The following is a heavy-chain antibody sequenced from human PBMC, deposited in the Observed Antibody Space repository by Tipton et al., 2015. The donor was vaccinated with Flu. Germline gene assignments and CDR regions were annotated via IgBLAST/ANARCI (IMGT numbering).Heavy chain of an antibody. Sequence: TLSLTCTVSGGSISSYYWSWIRQPPGKGLEWIGYIYYSGSTNYNPSLKSRVTISVDTSKNQFSLKRSSVTAADTAVYYCARRDSGYDPEGYWGQGTLVTVSS. CDR3: ARRDSGYDPEGY. CDR1: GGSISSYY. V-gene: IGHV4-59*01. CDR2: IYYSGST. J-gene: IGHJ4*02. D-gene: IGHD5-12*01.